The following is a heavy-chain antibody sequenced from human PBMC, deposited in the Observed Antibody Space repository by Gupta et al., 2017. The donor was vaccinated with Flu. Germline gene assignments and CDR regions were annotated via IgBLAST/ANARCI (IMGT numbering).Heavy chain of an antibody. V-gene: IGHV4-61*01. J-gene: IGHJ4*02. CDR1: GGPVSSETHF. D-gene: IGHD3-22*01. Sequence: QVRLQESGPGLAKPSETLSLTCTVSGGPVSSETHFWSWVRQPPGKTLEWVAHIHNSGTTEHNPSLENRVTITTDTSKNQVSLKLQSVTAADTAVYFCARATRYYFDSSGYYRDHFDHWGQGTQVLVSS. CDR2: IHNSGTT. CDR3: ARATRYYFDSSGYYRDHFDH.